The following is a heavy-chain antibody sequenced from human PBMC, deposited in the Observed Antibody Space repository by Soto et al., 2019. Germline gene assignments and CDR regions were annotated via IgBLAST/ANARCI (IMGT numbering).Heavy chain of an antibody. CDR3: AKVERAVAGIID. Sequence: EVQLLESGGGLVQPGGSLRLSCAASGFTFSSYAMSWVRQAPGKGLDWVSALSVSVGSTYYAYSVKGRFTISRDNSKNTLYLQMNSLRAEDTAVYYCAKVERAVAGIIDWGQGSLVTVSS. J-gene: IGHJ4*02. D-gene: IGHD6-19*01. CDR1: GFTFSSYA. V-gene: IGHV3-23*01. CDR2: LSVSVGST.